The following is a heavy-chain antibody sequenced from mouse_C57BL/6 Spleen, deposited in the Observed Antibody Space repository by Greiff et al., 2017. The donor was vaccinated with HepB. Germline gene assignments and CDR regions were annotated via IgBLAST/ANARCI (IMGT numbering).Heavy chain of an antibody. Sequence: DVKLVESGGGLVKPGGSLKLSCAASGFTFSDYGMHWVRQAPEKGLEWVAYISSGSSTIYYADTVKGRFTISSDNAKNTLFLQMTSLRSEDTAMYYCARPELGRGWFAYWGQGTLVTVSA. J-gene: IGHJ3*01. V-gene: IGHV5-17*01. CDR2: ISSGSSTI. D-gene: IGHD4-1*01. CDR3: ARPELGRGWFAY. CDR1: GFTFSDYG.